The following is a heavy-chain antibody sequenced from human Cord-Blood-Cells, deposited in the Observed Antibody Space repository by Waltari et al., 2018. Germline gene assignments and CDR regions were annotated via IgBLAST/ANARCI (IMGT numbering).Heavy chain of an antibody. V-gene: IGHV4-39*01. CDR2: IYYSGRT. D-gene: IGHD6-19*01. J-gene: IGHJ4*02. Sequence: QLQLQESGPGLVKPSETLSLTCTVSGGSISSSSYYWGWIRQPPGKGLEWIGSIYYSGRTYYNPSLKSRVTISVDTSKNQLSLKLSSVTAADTAVYYCARHSVAGFYAYYFDYWGQGTLVTVSS. CDR3: ARHSVAGFYAYYFDY. CDR1: GGSISSSSYY.